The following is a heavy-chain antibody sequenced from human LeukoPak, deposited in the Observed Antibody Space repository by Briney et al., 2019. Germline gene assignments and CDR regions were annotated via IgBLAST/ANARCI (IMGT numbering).Heavy chain of an antibody. CDR3: ARGVIAAAGIVDY. CDR1: GFTFSSYG. D-gene: IGHD6-13*01. CDR2: IWHDGSNK. V-gene: IGHV3-33*01. J-gene: IGHJ4*02. Sequence: GESLKISCAASGFTFSSYGMHWVRQAPGKGLEWVAVIWHDGSNKYYADSVKGRFTISRDNSKNTLYLQMNSLRAEDTAVYYCARGVIAAAGIVDYWGQGTLVTVSS.